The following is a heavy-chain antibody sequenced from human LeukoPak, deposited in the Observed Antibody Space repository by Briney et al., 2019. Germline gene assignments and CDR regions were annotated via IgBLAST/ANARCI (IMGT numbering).Heavy chain of an antibody. J-gene: IGHJ3*02. CDR1: GASINSYY. V-gene: IGHV4-59*08. Sequence: PSETLSLTCTVSGASINSYYWSWIRQSPGKGLEWIGCIFCGVSTHYNPSLDGRVTISVDTSTTQFSLILTSTTAPDTTVYYCLKLPTTTRSFDMWS. D-gene: IGHD1-7*01. CDR2: IFCGVST. CDR3: LKLPTTTRSFDM.